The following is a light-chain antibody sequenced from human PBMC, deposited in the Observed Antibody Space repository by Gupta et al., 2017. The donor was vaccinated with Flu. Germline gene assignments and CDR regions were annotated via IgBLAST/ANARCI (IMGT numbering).Light chain of an antibody. CDR3: QQYTASPLT. CDR2: GAS. J-gene: IGKJ2*01. Sequence: EIVLTQSPGTLSLSPGERATLSCRASQSVSGSRLAWYQQKPGQAPRLLISGASSRATGIPDRFSGSGSGTDFTLTISRVEPEDFAVYYCQQYTASPLTFGQGTNLEIK. V-gene: IGKV3-20*01. CDR1: QSVSGSR.